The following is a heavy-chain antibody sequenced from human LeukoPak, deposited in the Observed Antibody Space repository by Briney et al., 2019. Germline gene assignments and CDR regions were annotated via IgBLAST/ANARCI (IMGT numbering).Heavy chain of an antibody. J-gene: IGHJ6*04. CDR2: IEYDGTDT. V-gene: IGHV3-30*02. CDR1: GFTFSNYG. Sequence: GGSLRLSSVASGFTFSNYGMHWVRQAPGKGLEWVAFIEYDGTDTHFADSVRGRFTISRDNSEDTLYLQIITLRAVDTAVYYCARNRLRATATYMDVWGKGTTVTVSS. D-gene: IGHD2-15*01. CDR3: ARNRLRATATYMDV.